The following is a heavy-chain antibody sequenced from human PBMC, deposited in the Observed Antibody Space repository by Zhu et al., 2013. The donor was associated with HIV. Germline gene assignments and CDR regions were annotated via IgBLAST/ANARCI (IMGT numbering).Heavy chain of an antibody. CDR3: VRDTTYYYATSGPLY. Sequence: QVQLVQSGAEVKEPGGLSESLLQGFWIHLHRLLYSLGCDRAPGQGLEWMGWINPNSSGTNYAQKFQGRVTMTRDTSINTAYMELSRLRSDDTAVYYCVRDTTYYYATSGPLYWGQGSLVTVSS. J-gene: IGHJ4*02. CDR1: IHLHRLL. D-gene: IGHD3-22*01. CDR2: INPNSSGT. V-gene: IGHV1-2*02.